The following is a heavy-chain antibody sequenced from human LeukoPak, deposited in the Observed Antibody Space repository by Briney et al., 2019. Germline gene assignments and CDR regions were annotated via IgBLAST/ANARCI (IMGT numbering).Heavy chain of an antibody. D-gene: IGHD5-18*01. V-gene: IGHV4-31*03. CDR2: IYYSGST. CDR1: GGSISSGGYY. J-gene: IGHJ4*02. CDR3: AREGVGGYSYGYVY. Sequence: PSRTLSLTCTVSGGSISSGGYYWSWIRQHPGKGLEWIGYIYYSGSTYYNPSLKSRVTISVDTSKNQFSLKLSSVTAADTAVYYCAREGVGGYSYGYVYWGQGTLVTVSS.